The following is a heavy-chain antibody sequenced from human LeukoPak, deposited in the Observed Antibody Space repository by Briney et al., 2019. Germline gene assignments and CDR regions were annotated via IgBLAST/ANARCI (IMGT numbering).Heavy chain of an antibody. CDR2: ISGSSYSI. D-gene: IGHD6-6*01. CDR3: ARSEGRPFDI. V-gene: IGHV3-21*01. Sequence: PGGSLRLSCAASGFTFSSYWMHWVRQAPGRGLEWVSSISGSSYSIYYADSVKGRFTISRDNAKNSLYLQMNSLTAEDTAVYYCARSEGRPFDIWGQGTMVTVSS. CDR1: GFTFSSYW. J-gene: IGHJ3*02.